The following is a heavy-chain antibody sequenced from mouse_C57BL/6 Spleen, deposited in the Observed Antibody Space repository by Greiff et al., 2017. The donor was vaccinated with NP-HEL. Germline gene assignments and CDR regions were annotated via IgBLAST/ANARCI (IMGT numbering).Heavy chain of an antibody. V-gene: IGHV5-6*01. D-gene: IGHD1-1*01. CDR3: ARHDGRGYFDY. CDR2: ISSGGSYT. J-gene: IGHJ2*01. CDR1: GFTFSSYG. Sequence: EVKLVESGGDLVKPGGSLKLSCAASGFTFSSYGMSWVRQTPDKRLEWVATISSGGSYTYYPDSVKGRFTISRDNAKNTLYLQMSILKSEDTAMYYCARHDGRGYFDYWGQGTTLTVSS.